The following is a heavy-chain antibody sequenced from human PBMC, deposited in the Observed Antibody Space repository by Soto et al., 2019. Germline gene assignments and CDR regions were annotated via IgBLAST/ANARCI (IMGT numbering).Heavy chain of an antibody. Sequence: SETLSLTCVASGGSISGRNWWSWARQAPGKGLEWIGEVFHSGDTTYTPSLRSRVTISVDKSKNQFSLKLNSVTAADTAVYYCARLIYDSRLNYFYFDFWGQGALVTVSS. V-gene: IGHV4-4*02. D-gene: IGHD3-22*01. CDR3: ARLIYDSRLNYFYFDF. CDR1: GGSISGRNW. J-gene: IGHJ4*02. CDR2: VFHSGDT.